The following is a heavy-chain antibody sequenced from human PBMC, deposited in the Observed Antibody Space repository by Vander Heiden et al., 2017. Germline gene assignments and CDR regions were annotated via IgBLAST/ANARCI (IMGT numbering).Heavy chain of an antibody. D-gene: IGHD3-16*01. CDR1: GFTFSSYW. V-gene: IGHV3-7*03. Sequence: EVQLVESGGGLVQPGLSFRPSCTASGFTFSSYWMVWARQAPGKGLEWVANIKPEGGEKYYVDSVMGRFTISRDNAKNSLSLEMNSLRAEDTALYYCVRDAHRGGDFDYWGQGTLVTVSS. CDR3: VRDAHRGGDFDY. CDR2: IKPEGGEK. J-gene: IGHJ4*02.